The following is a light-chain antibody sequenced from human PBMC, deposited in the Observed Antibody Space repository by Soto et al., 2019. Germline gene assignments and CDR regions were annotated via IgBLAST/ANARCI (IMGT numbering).Light chain of an antibody. CDR2: GTS. CDR1: QSVRSSY. CDR3: QQYGNSPRFT. Sequence: EIVLTQSPGTLSLSPGERATLACRASQSVRSSYLAWYQQKPGQAPRLLLYGTSTMATGIPDRFSGSGSGTDFTLTISRLEPDDFAVYYCQQYGNSPRFTFGPGTKVDIK. V-gene: IGKV3-20*01. J-gene: IGKJ3*01.